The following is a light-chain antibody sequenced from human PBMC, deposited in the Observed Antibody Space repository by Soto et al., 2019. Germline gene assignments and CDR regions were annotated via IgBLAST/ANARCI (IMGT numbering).Light chain of an antibody. CDR3: QHYGKSLT. Sequence: EIVLTESPGTLYLSPGERATISCRASQSVTSFYLAWNQQRPGQATRLLIYDASNRATGIPDRFSGSGSGTDFTLTISRLEPEDFAVYYCQHYGKSLTFGGGTNVEIK. CDR2: DAS. V-gene: IGKV3-20*01. J-gene: IGKJ4*01. CDR1: QSVTSFY.